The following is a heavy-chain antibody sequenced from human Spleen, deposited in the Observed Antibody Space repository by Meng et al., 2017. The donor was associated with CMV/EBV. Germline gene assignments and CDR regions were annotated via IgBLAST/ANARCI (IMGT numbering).Heavy chain of an antibody. J-gene: IGHJ4*02. Sequence: ASVKVSCKASGYTFTGYYIHWVRQAPGQGVEWMGWINPNTGGTKYAQKFQGRVTMTRDTSITTAYMEVTRLRSDDTAIYYCAKYYWNDRAFENWGQGTLVTVSS. V-gene: IGHV1-2*02. CDR1: GYTFTGYY. D-gene: IGHD1-1*01. CDR2: INPNTGGT. CDR3: AKYYWNDRAFEN.